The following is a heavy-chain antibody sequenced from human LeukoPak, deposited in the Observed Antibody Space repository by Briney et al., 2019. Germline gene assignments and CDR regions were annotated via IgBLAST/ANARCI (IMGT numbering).Heavy chain of an antibody. CDR2: ISGDGGST. V-gene: IGHV3-43*02. CDR1: GFTFDDYA. D-gene: IGHD5-24*01. CDR3: AKDQDDRDAYNYGAFDI. Sequence: GGSLRLSCAASGFTFDDYAMHWARQAPGKGLEWVSLISGDGGSTYYADSVKGRFTISRDNSKNSLYLQMNSLRTEDTALYYCAKDQDDRDAYNYGAFDIWGQGTMVTVSS. J-gene: IGHJ3*02.